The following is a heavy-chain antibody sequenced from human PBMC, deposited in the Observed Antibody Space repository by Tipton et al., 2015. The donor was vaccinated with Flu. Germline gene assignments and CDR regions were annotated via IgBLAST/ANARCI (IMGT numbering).Heavy chain of an antibody. CDR3: ARGSWEVRFDP. J-gene: IGHJ5*02. CDR1: GGSINSYY. Sequence: TCTVSGGSINSYYWTWIRQSAGKGLEWLGRIYTTGSINYNPSLTSRVTMSLDTSENQLSLKLSSVTAADTAMYYCARGSWEVRFDPWGQGTLVTVSS. D-gene: IGHD1-26*01. CDR2: IYTTGSI. V-gene: IGHV4-4*07.